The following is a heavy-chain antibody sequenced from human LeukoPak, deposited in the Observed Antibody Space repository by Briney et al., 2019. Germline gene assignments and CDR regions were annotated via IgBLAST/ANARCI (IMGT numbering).Heavy chain of an antibody. CDR2: ITADGRST. D-gene: IGHD1-26*01. V-gene: IGHV3-74*01. CDR1: ASDFRTSW. Sequence: GGSLRLSCASSASDFRTSWMHWVRQGPGTGLVWVSLITADGRSTTYADSVKGRFTISRDNAKNTLYLQMNSLTTEDTAMYYCTKNAGRREGWFDPWGQGTLVTVSS. CDR3: TKNAGRREGWFDP. J-gene: IGHJ5*02.